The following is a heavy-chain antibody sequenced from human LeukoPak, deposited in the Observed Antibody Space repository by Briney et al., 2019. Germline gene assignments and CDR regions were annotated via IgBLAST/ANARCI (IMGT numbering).Heavy chain of an antibody. CDR1: GGSFSGYY. Sequence: KPSETLSLTCAVYGGSFSGYYWSWIRQPPGKGLEWIGEINHSGSTNYNPSLESRVTISVDTSKNQFSLKLSSVTAADTAVYYCARVGLLKYFDYWGQGTLVTVSS. V-gene: IGHV4-34*01. D-gene: IGHD1-26*01. CDR3: ARVGLLKYFDY. CDR2: INHSGST. J-gene: IGHJ4*02.